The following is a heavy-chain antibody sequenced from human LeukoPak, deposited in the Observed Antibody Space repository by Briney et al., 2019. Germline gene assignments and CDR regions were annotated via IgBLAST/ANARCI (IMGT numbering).Heavy chain of an antibody. D-gene: IGHD1-26*01. CDR2: IIPIFGTA. Sequence: ASVKVSCKASGGTFSSYAISWVRQAPGQGLEWMGGIIPIFGTANYAQKFQGRVTITTDESTSTAYMELSSLRSEDTAVYYCAGVSGSQTYYYYYMDVWGKGTTVTVSS. CDR1: GGTFSSYA. V-gene: IGHV1-69*05. J-gene: IGHJ6*03. CDR3: AGVSGSQTYYYYYMDV.